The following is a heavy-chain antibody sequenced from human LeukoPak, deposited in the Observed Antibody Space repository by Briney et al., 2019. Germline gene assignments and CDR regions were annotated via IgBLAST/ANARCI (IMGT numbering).Heavy chain of an antibody. CDR1: GVSISSYY. CDR2: IYYSGST. J-gene: IGHJ4*02. V-gene: IGHV4-59*12. CDR3: ARSRVVVTASWFHRGYYFDY. Sequence: TSETLSLTCTVSGVSISSYYWSWIRQPPGKGLEWIGYIYYSGSTYYNPSLKSRVTISVDTSKNQFSLKLSSVTAADTAVYYCARSRVVVTASWFHRGYYFDYWGQGTLVTVSS. D-gene: IGHD2-21*02.